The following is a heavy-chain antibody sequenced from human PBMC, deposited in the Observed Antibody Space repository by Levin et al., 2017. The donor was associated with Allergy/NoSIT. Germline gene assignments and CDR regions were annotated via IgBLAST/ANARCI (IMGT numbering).Heavy chain of an antibody. CDR3: ARIKGGATIFDC. D-gene: IGHD5-12*01. J-gene: IGHJ4*02. Sequence: GGSLRLSCAASGFTFSSHWMSWVRQAPGKGLEWVANIKRDGSEKYYVDSVKGRFTISRDNAQNSLYLQLNSLRTEDTAVYYCARIKGGATIFDCWGQGTLVTVSS. CDR2: IKRDGSEK. CDR1: GFTFSSHW. V-gene: IGHV3-7*01.